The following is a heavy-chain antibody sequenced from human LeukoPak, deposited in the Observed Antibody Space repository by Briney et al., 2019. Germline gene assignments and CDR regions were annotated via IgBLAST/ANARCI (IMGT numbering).Heavy chain of an antibody. D-gene: IGHD1-1*01. CDR1: GYTFTSYA. V-gene: IGHV7-4-1*02. CDR2: INTNTGNP. CDR3: ASHGTTGLFDY. Sequence: ASVNVSCKASGYTFTSYAMNWVRQAPGQGLEWMGWINTNTGNPTYAQGFTGRFVFSLDTSVSTAYLQISSLKAEDTAVYYCASHGTTGLFDYWGQGTLVTVSS. J-gene: IGHJ4*02.